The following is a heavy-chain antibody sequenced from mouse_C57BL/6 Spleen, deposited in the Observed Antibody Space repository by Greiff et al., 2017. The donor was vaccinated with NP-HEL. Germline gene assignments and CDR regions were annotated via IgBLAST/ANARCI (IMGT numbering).Heavy chain of an antibody. CDR1: GFTFSSYA. CDR2: ISDGGSYT. D-gene: IGHD3-2*02. J-gene: IGHJ4*01. Sequence: EVKVVESGGGLVKPGGSLKLSCAASGFTFSSYAMSWVRQTPEKRLEWVATISDGGSYTYYPDNVKGRFTISRDNAKNNLYLQMSHLKSEDTAMYYCARDRPAQATYYAMDYWGQGTSVTVSS. V-gene: IGHV5-4*01. CDR3: ARDRPAQATYYAMDY.